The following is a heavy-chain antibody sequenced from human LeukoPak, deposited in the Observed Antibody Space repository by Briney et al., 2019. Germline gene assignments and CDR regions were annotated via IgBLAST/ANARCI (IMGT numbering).Heavy chain of an antibody. V-gene: IGHV3-21*01. CDR2: ISSSSSYI. D-gene: IGHD6-13*01. CDR3: ARDPDSSSWYGVYFDY. CDR1: GFTFSSHA. J-gene: IGHJ4*02. Sequence: PGGSLRLSCAASGFTFSSHAMSWVRQAPGKGLEWVSSISSSSSYIYYADSVKGRFTISRDNAKNSLYLQMNSLRAEDTAVYYCARDPDSSSWYGVYFDYWGQGTLVTVSS.